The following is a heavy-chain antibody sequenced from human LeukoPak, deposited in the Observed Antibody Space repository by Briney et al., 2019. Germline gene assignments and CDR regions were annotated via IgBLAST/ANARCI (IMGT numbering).Heavy chain of an antibody. V-gene: IGHV1-2*02. CDR1: GYTFTGYY. Sequence: ASVKVSCKASGYTFTGYYMHWVRQAPGQGLEWMGWINPNSGGTNYAQKFQGRVTMTRDTSISTAYMELSRLRSDDTAVYYCARAIGTGNWFDPWGQGTLVTVSS. CDR2: INPNSGGT. CDR3: ARAIGTGNWFDP. D-gene: IGHD1-1*01. J-gene: IGHJ5*02.